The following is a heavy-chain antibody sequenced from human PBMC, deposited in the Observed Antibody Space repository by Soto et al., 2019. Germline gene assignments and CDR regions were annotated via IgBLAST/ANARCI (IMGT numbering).Heavy chain of an antibody. V-gene: IGHV3-30-3*01. Sequence: QVQLVESGGGVVQPGRSLRLSCAASGFTFSTYAMHWVRQAPGKGLDWVTVISYDEDNKYYADSVKGRFTISRDNSKNELYLQMNSLRAEDTAVYYCARGRQKMVLKDYGMDVWGQGTTVTVSS. J-gene: IGHJ6*02. CDR2: ISYDEDNK. CDR1: GFTFSTYA. D-gene: IGHD2-8*01. CDR3: ARGRQKMVLKDYGMDV.